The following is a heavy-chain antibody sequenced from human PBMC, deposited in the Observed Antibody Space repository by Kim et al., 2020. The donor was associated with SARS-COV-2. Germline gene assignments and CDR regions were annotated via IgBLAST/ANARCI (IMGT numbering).Heavy chain of an antibody. CDR3: ARDWGTSPIARRFDY. J-gene: IGHJ4*02. D-gene: IGHD7-27*01. CDR2: INHSGST. V-gene: IGHV4-34*01. Sequence: SETLSLTCAVYGGSFSGYYWSWIRQPPGKGLEWIGEINHSGSTNYNPSLKSRVTILVDTSKNQFSLKLSSVTAADTAVYYCARDWGTSPIARRFDYWGQGTLVTVSS. CDR1: GGSFSGYY.